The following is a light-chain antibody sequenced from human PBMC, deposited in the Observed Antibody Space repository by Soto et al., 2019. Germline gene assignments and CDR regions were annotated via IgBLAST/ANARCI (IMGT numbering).Light chain of an antibody. J-gene: IGLJ1*01. V-gene: IGLV2-23*02. Sequence: QSALTQPASVSGPPGQSITISCTGTSSDVGSYNLVSWYQQHPGKAPKLMIYEVSKRPSGVPNRFSGSKSGNTASLTISGLQAEDEADYYCCSYAGTPYVFGTGTKVTVL. CDR1: SSDVGSYNL. CDR3: CSYAGTPYV. CDR2: EVS.